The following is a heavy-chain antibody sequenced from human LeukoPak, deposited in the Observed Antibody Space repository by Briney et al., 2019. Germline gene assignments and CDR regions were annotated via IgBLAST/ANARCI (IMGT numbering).Heavy chain of an antibody. CDR1: GFTFSSYS. CDR2: IYSGGST. Sequence: GGSLRLSCAASGFTFSSYSMNWVRQAPGKGLEWVSVIYSGGSTYYADSVKGRFTISRDNSKNTLHLQMNSLRAEDTAVYYCASSRFLEWLSLDYWGQGTLVTVSS. CDR3: ASSRFLEWLSLDY. D-gene: IGHD3-3*01. J-gene: IGHJ4*02. V-gene: IGHV3-53*01.